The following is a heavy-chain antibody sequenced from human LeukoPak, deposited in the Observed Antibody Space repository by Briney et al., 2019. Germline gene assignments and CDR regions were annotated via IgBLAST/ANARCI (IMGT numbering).Heavy chain of an antibody. V-gene: IGHV3-53*01. CDR1: GFTVSSNY. D-gene: IGHD6-13*01. CDR2: IYSGGST. CDR3: ARDSSSSTWSFDY. J-gene: IGHJ4*02. Sequence: GGSLRLSCAASGFTVSSNYMSWVRQGPGKGLEWGSVIYSGGSTYYADSVKGRFTISRDNSKNTLNLQMNSLRAEDTAMYYCARDSSSSTWSFDYWGQGTLVTVSS.